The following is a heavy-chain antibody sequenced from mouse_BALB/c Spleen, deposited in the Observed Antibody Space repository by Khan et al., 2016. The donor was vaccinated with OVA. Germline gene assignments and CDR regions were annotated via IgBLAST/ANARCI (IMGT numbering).Heavy chain of an antibody. CDR2: IYPGNTDT. J-gene: IGHJ3*01. CDR3: TRRSWDVAWFAY. D-gene: IGHD4-1*01. Sequence: VQLKQSGTVLARPGASVKMSCKASGYTFTSYWMHWVKQRPGQGLEWIGDIYPGNTDTNYNQKFKGKAKLTAVTSTSTAYMELNSLTNEDSAVYYCTRRSWDVAWFAYWGQGTLVTVSA. V-gene: IGHV1-5*01. CDR1: GYTFTSYW.